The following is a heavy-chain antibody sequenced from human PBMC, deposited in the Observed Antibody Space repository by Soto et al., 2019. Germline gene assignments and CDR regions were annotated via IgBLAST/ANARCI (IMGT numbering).Heavy chain of an antibody. D-gene: IGHD2-8*01. Sequence: SETLSLSCAFFVDSMTTNNWWSWVRQTPGKGLEWIGEIHHNGDTTYTPSLKSRVTMSLDKSKYHFSLSLTSVTAADTAVYYCARTRQSCTTSRCHDVYFDFWGRGTLAT. CDR1: VDSMTTNNW. J-gene: IGHJ4*02. CDR3: ARTRQSCTTSRCHDVYFDF. V-gene: IGHV4-4*02. CDR2: IHHNGDT.